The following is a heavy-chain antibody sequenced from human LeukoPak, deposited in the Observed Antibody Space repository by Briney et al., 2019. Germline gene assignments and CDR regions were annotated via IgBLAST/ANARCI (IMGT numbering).Heavy chain of an antibody. CDR2: IIPTFGTA. V-gene: IGHV1-69*13. Sequence: RWASVKVSCKASGGTFSSYAISWVRQAPGQGLEWMGGIIPTFGTANYAQKFQGRVTITADESTSTAYMELSSLRSEDTAVYYCAREPHYCGGDCYYFDYWGQGTLVTVSS. J-gene: IGHJ4*02. CDR3: AREPHYCGGDCYYFDY. D-gene: IGHD2-21*02. CDR1: GGTFSSYA.